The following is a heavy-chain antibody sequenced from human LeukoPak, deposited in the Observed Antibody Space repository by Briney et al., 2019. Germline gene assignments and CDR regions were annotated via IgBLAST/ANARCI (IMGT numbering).Heavy chain of an antibody. Sequence: GGSLRLSCAASGFTFSSYGMHWVRQAPGKGLEWVAVIWYDGSNKYYADSVKGRFTISRDNSKNTLYLQMNSLRAEDTAVYYCARDRRTAVADAFDIWGQGTMVTVSS. CDR1: GFTFSSYG. CDR3: ARDRRTAVADAFDI. J-gene: IGHJ3*02. V-gene: IGHV3-33*01. D-gene: IGHD6-19*01. CDR2: IWYDGSNK.